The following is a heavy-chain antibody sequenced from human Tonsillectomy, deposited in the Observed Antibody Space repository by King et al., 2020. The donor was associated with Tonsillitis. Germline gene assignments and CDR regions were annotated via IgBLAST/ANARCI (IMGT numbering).Heavy chain of an antibody. Sequence: QLVQSGAEVKKPGSSVKVSCKASGGTFSSYAFSWVRQAPGQGLEWMGGILPLFHTPNYAQKFQGRVTITADDSTSTAYMELRSLRSEDTAVYYCARDRHCGGECYWRDAFDIWGQGTMVTVS. CDR3: ARDRHCGGECYWRDAFDI. CDR1: GGTFSSYA. CDR2: ILPLFHTP. J-gene: IGHJ3*02. D-gene: IGHD2-21*01. V-gene: IGHV1-69*12.